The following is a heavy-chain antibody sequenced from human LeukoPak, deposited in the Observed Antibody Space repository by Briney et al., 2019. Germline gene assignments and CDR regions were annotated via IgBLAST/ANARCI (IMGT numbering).Heavy chain of an antibody. V-gene: IGHV3-21*04. Sequence: PGGSLRLSCAASGFTFSSYSMNWVRQAPGKGLEWVSSISSSSSYIYYADSVKGRFTISRDNAKNSLYLQMNSLRAEDTALYYCGKDRGYSSGLFDYWGQGTLVTVSS. CDR3: GKDRGYSSGLFDY. J-gene: IGHJ4*02. CDR2: ISSSSSYI. CDR1: GFTFSSYS. D-gene: IGHD6-19*01.